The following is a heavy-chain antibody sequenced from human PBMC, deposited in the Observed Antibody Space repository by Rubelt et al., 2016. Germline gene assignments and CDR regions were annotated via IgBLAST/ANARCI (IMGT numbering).Heavy chain of an antibody. CDR2: K. D-gene: IGHD3-10*01. Sequence: KYYVDSVKGRFTISRDNAKNSLYLQMNSLRAEDTAVYYCARDAGLNYYYYGMDVWGQGTTVTVSS. J-gene: IGHJ6*02. CDR3: ARDAGLNYYYYGMDV. V-gene: IGHV3-7*01.